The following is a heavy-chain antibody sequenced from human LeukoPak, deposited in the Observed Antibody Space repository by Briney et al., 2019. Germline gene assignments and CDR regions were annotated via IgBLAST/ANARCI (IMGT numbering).Heavy chain of an antibody. V-gene: IGHV4-59*12. D-gene: IGHD3-10*01. CDR2: IYYSGST. CDR3: ARDGLRRITMVRVPNNWFDP. Sequence: SETLSLTCTVSGGSISSYYWSWIRQPPGKGLEWIGYIYYSGSTYYNPSLKSRVTISVDTSKNQFSLKLSSVTAADTAVYYCARDGLRRITMVRVPNNWFDPWGQGTLVTVSS. CDR1: GGSISSYY. J-gene: IGHJ5*02.